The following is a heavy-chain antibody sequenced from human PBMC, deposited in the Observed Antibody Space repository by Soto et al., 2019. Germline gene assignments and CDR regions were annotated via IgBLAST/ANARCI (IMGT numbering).Heavy chain of an antibody. V-gene: IGHV3-23*01. CDR2: ISANGRGT. J-gene: IGHJ4*02. CDR1: GFSFSTYP. D-gene: IGHD3-22*01. CDR3: VKKRSYDNTNYDHFDY. Sequence: GGSLRLSCTPSGFSFSTYPMSWVGQAPGKGLEWVTAISANGRGTSYADSVKGRFTILRDNSRNTLFLQMSSLRADDTAVYFCVKKRSYDNTNYDHFDYWGQGTLGTVSP.